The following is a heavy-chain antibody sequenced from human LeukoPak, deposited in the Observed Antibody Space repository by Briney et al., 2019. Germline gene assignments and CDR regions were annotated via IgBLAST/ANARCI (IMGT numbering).Heavy chain of an antibody. V-gene: IGHV4-59*01. CDR2: IYYSGST. J-gene: IGHJ4*02. CDR3: ARGSDFYGPGTFDY. Sequence: SETLSLTCTVSGDSISSYYWSWIRQPPGKGLEWIGYIYYSGSTNYNPSLKSRVTISVDTSKNQFSLKLSSVTAADTAVYYCARGSDFYGPGTFDYWGQGTLVTVSS. D-gene: IGHD3-3*01. CDR1: GDSISSYY.